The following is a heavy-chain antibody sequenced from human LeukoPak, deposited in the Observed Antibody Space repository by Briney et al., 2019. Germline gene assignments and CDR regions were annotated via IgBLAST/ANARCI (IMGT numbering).Heavy chain of an antibody. D-gene: IGHD1-26*01. CDR2: IYYSGST. V-gene: IGHV4-31*03. CDR3: ARPHSGSKFDCFDY. Sequence: SQTLSLTCTVSGGSISSGGYYWSWIRQHPGKGLEWIGYIYYSGSTYYNPSLKSRVTISVDTSKNQFSLKLSSVTAADTAVYYCARPHSGSKFDCFDYWGQGTLVTVSS. J-gene: IGHJ4*02. CDR1: GGSISSGGYY.